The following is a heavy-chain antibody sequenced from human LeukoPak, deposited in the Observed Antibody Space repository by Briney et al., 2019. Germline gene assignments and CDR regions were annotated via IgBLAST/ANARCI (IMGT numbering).Heavy chain of an antibody. Sequence: ASVKVSCKASGHTFPNDYMYWVRQAPGQGLEWVGMIIFGGGSTSYEPKFQGRVTMTWDSSTSTAYIELNSLTSEDTAVYFCASPDGVWGQGTMVTVSS. D-gene: IGHD1-14*01. J-gene: IGHJ3*01. CDR1: GHTFPNDY. V-gene: IGHV1-46*01. CDR3: ASPDGV. CDR2: IIFGGGST.